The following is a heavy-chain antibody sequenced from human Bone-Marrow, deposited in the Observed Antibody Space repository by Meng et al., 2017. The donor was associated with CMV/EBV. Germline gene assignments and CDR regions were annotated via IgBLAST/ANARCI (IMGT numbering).Heavy chain of an antibody. D-gene: IGHD2-8*01. J-gene: IGHJ6*02. CDR1: GFTVSTHY. CDR2: IYSGGNT. V-gene: IGHV3-53*01. Sequence: GESLKISCAASGFTVSTHYMSWVRQAPGKGLEWVSVIYSGGNTYYAESVKGRFTISRDNSENTLYLEMNSLRAEDTAVYYCAKDHRMTNYGMDVWGQGTTVTVSS. CDR3: AKDHRMTNYGMDV.